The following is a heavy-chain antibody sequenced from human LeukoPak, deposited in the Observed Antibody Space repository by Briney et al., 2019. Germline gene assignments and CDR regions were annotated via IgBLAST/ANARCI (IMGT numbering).Heavy chain of an antibody. D-gene: IGHD6-13*01. CDR3: ASYEYSSSWYR. J-gene: IGHJ4*02. CDR1: GGSISSYY. Sequence: PSETLSLTCTVSGGSISSYYWSWIRQPAGKGLEWIGRINTSGSSNYNPSLKSRVIMSVDTSKNQFSLKLSSVTAADTAVYYCASYEYSSSWYRWGQGTLVTVSS. V-gene: IGHV4-4*07. CDR2: INTSGSS.